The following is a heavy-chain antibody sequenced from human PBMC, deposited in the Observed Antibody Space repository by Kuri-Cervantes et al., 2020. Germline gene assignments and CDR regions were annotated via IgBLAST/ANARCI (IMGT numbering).Heavy chain of an antibody. D-gene: IGHD3-10*01. CDR3: ARRTWGDYGMDV. CDR1: GGSISSISYY. CDR2: IYYSGST. V-gene: IGHV4-39*01. J-gene: IGHJ6*02. Sequence: SETLSLTCTVSGGSISSISYYWGWIRQPPGKGLEWIGSIYYSGSTYYNPSLKSRGTISVDTSKNQFSLKLSSVTAADTAVYYCARRTWGDYGMDVWGQGTTVTVSS.